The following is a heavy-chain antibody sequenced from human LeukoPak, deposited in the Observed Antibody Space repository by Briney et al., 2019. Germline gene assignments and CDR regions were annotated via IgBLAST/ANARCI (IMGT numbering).Heavy chain of an antibody. CDR1: GGSFSGYY. Sequence: PSETLSLTCAVYGGSFSGYYWSWIRQPPGKGLEWIGEINHSGSTNYNPSLKSRVTISVDTSKNQFSLKLSSVTAADTAVYYCARAYYDFWSGYQFDCWGQGTLVTVSS. V-gene: IGHV4-34*01. CDR3: ARAYYDFWSGYQFDC. J-gene: IGHJ4*02. D-gene: IGHD3-3*01. CDR2: INHSGST.